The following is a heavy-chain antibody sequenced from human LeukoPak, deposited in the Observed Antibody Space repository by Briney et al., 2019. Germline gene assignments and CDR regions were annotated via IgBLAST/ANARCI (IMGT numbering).Heavy chain of an antibody. V-gene: IGHV4-4*02. J-gene: IGHJ4*02. Sequence: SETLSLTCAVSGGSISSSNWWSWVRQPPGKGLEWIGEIYHSGSTNYNPSLKSRVTISVDKSKNQFSLKLSSVTAADTAVYYCARCLYVYYDSSGLDYWGQGTLVTVSS. CDR3: ARCLYVYYDSSGLDY. D-gene: IGHD3-22*01. CDR2: IYHSGST. CDR1: GGSISSSNW.